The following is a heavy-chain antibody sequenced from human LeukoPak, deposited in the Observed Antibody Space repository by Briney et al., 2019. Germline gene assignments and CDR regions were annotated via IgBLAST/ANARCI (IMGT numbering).Heavy chain of an antibody. J-gene: IGHJ4*02. CDR2: IYYSGST. D-gene: IGHD3-16*01. V-gene: IGHV4-30-4*08. CDR3: ARIRMITFGGVIDY. CDR1: GGSISSGDYY. Sequence: SETLSLTCTVSGGSISSGDYYWSWIRQPPGKGLEWIGYIYYSGSTYYNPSLKSRVTISVDTSKNQFSLKLSSVTAADTAVYYCARIRMITFGGVIDYWGQGTLVTVCS.